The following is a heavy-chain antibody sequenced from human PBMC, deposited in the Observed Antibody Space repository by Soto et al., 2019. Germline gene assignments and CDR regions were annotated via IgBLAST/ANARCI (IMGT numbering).Heavy chain of an antibody. J-gene: IGHJ4*02. Sequence: ASVKVSCKVSGYTLTELSMHWVRQAPGKGLEWMGGFDPEDGETIYAQKFQGRVTMTEDTSTDTAYMELSSLRSEDTAVYYCATDKVQAAGTDYWGQGTLVTVSS. V-gene: IGHV1-24*01. D-gene: IGHD6-13*01. CDR2: FDPEDGET. CDR3: ATDKVQAAGTDY. CDR1: GYTLTELS.